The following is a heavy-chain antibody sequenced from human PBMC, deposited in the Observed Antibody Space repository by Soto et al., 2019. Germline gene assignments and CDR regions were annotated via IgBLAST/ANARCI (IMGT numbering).Heavy chain of an antibody. CDR2: IKQDGSEI. D-gene: IGHD2-2*01. J-gene: IGHJ4*02. Sequence: GGSLRLSCAASGFTFSSYWMSWVRQGPGKGPEWVANIKQDGSEIYYVDSVKGRFTISRDNAKSSLYLQMTSLRAEDTAVYHCAKSLSAIPGDSWGQGTPDPVSA. CDR1: GFTFSSYW. V-gene: IGHV3-7*05. CDR3: AKSLSAIPGDS.